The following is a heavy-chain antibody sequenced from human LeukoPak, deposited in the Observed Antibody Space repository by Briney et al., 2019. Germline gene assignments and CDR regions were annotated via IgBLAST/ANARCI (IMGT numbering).Heavy chain of an antibody. CDR3: AKDDGGFDY. CDR2: INQDGSGK. D-gene: IGHD2-15*01. V-gene: IGHV3-7*03. Sequence: GGSLRLSCAASGFTFSSYWMSWVRQAPGKGLEWVANINQDGSGKYYVDSVKGRFSISRDNSKNTLYLQMNSLRAEDTAVYYCAKDDGGFDYWGQGTLVTVSS. CDR1: GFTFSSYW. J-gene: IGHJ4*02.